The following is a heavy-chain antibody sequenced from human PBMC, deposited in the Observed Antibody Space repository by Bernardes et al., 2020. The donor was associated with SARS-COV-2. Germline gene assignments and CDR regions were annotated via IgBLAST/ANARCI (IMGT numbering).Heavy chain of an antibody. J-gene: IGHJ5*02. V-gene: IGHV3-74*01. CDR1: GFTFRSYW. D-gene: IGHD3-22*01. Sequence: GGSLRLSCTASGFTFRSYWLHWVRQAPGQGLVWVSHIDTDGSRTNYADSVKGRFTISRDNAKNTLYLQMNSLRAEDTAVYYCASQIVVAAWGQGTLVTVSS. CDR2: IDTDGSRT. CDR3: ASQIVVAA.